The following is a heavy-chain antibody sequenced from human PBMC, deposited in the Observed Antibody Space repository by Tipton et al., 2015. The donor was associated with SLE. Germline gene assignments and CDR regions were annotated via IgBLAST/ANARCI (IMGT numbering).Heavy chain of an antibody. CDR2: ISWDGEST. Sequence: SLRLSCAASGFSFDDCTMHWVRQTPGEGLEWVSLISWDGESTGYADSVKGRFIISRDNAKNSLYLQMNSLRDEDTAVYYCARNRPASRGYSGYPFDYWGQGTLVTVSS. CDR3: ARNRPASRGYSGYPFDY. J-gene: IGHJ4*02. CDR1: GFSFDDCT. D-gene: IGHD5-12*01. V-gene: IGHV3-43*01.